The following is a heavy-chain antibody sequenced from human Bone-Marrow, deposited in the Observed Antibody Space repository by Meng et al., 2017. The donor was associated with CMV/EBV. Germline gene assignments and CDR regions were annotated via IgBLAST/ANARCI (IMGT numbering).Heavy chain of an antibody. D-gene: IGHD3-10*01. V-gene: IGHV4-59*01. CDR1: GGSISSYY. CDR3: ARGDGSGSYPRGYYYGMDV. CDR2: IYYSGST. J-gene: IGHJ6*02. Sequence: GSLRLSCTVSGGSISSYYWSWIRQPPGKGLEWIGYIYYSGSTNYNPSLKSRATISVDTSKNQFSLRLSSVTAADTAVYYCARGDGSGSYPRGYYYGMDVWGQGTTVTFSS.